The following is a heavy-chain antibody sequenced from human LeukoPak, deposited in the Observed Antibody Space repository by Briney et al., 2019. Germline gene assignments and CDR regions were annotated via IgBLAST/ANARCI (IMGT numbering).Heavy chain of an antibody. J-gene: IGHJ6*02. CDR3: ARMTRSMTTMSYYYGMDV. CDR2: IIPIFGTA. CDR1: GGTFSSYA. Sequence: SVKVSCKASGGTFSSYAINWVRQAPGQGLEWMGGIIPIFGTANYAQKFQDRVTIAADESTSTAYMELSSLRSEGTAVYYCARMTRSMTTMSYYYGMDVWGQGTTVTVSS. V-gene: IGHV1-69*13. D-gene: IGHD4-11*01.